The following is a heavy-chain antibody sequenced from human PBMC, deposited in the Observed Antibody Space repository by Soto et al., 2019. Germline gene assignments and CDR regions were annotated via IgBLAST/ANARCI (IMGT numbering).Heavy chain of an antibody. J-gene: IGHJ6*02. Sequence: HPGGSLRLSCAASGFTFSSYAMSWVRQAPGKGLEWVSAISGSGGSTYYADSVKGRFTISRDNSKNTLYLQMNSLRAEDTAVYYCAKDLVTADIVATIPYYYYGMDVWGQGTTVTVSS. CDR1: GFTFSSYA. CDR2: ISGSGGST. D-gene: IGHD5-12*01. V-gene: IGHV3-23*01. CDR3: AKDLVTADIVATIPYYYYGMDV.